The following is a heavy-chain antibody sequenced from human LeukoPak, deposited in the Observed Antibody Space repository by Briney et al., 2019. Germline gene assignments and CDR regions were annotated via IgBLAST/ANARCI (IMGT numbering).Heavy chain of an antibody. V-gene: IGHV3-11*05. J-gene: IGHJ6*02. CDR1: GFTFSNYY. Sequence: GGSLRLSCAASGFTFSNYYMSWIRQAPGEGLEWASYISSSSSYTNYADSVKGRFTISRDNAKNSLYLQMNSLRAEDTAVYYCARDRVRRQLVRDYYYYGMDVWGQGTTVTVSS. CDR3: ARDRVRRQLVRDYYYYGMDV. D-gene: IGHD6-13*01. CDR2: ISSSSSYT.